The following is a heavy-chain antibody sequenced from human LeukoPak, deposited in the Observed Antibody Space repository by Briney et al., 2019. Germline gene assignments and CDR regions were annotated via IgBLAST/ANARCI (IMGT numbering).Heavy chain of an antibody. CDR3: ARDCSGGSCYDYYYYGMDV. CDR2: ISSSGSTI. CDR1: GFTFSSYE. Sequence: GGSLRLSCAASGFTFSSYEMNWVRQAPGKGLEWVSYISSSGSTIHYADSVKGRFTISRDNAKNSLYLQMNSLRAEDTAVYYCARDCSGGSCYDYYYYGMDVWGKGTTVTVSS. J-gene: IGHJ6*04. V-gene: IGHV3-48*03. D-gene: IGHD2-15*01.